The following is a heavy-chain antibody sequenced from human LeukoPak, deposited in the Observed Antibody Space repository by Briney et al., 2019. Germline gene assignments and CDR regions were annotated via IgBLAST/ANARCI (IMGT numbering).Heavy chain of an antibody. CDR1: GYTFTSYG. J-gene: IGHJ4*02. Sequence: ASVKVSCKASGYTFTSYGISWVRQAPGQGLEWMGWISAYNGNTNYAQKFQGRVTITADESTSTAYMELSSLRSEDTAVYYCARGQQREPTSHDYWGQGTLVTVSS. D-gene: IGHD6-25*01. CDR2: ISAYNGNT. CDR3: ARGQQREPTSHDY. V-gene: IGHV1-18*01.